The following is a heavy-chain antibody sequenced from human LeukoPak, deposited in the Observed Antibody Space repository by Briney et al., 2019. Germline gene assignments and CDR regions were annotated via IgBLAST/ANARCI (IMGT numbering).Heavy chain of an antibody. V-gene: IGHV3-48*03. Sequence: PGGSLRLSCAASGFTFSSYEMNWVRQAPGKGLEWVSYISSSGSTIYYADSVKGRFTISRDNAKSLLYLQMNSLRAEDTAVYYCARDPTHYDFWSGEYYYYGMDVWGQGTTVTVSS. D-gene: IGHD3-3*01. CDR3: ARDPTHYDFWSGEYYYYGMDV. CDR2: ISSSGSTI. J-gene: IGHJ6*02. CDR1: GFTFSSYE.